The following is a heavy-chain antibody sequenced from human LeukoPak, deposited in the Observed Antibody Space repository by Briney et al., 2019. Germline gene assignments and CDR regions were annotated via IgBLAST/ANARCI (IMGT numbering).Heavy chain of an antibody. V-gene: IGHV3-15*01. Sequence: GGSLRLSCAASGFTFSNAWMNWVRQAPGRGLEWVGRIKSNSDGGTTDYAAPVKGRFIISRDDSKSTLYLQMNSLKTEDTSVYYCATGAPWSPRWGVGGYFQHWGQGPLVTVSS. CDR1: GFTFSNAW. CDR3: ATGAPWSPRWGVGGYFQH. J-gene: IGHJ1*01. D-gene: IGHD2-15*01. CDR2: IKSNSDGGTT.